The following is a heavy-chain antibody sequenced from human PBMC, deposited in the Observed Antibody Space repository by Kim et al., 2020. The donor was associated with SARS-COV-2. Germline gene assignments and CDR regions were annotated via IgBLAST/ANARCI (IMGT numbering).Heavy chain of an antibody. CDR2: DASDE. D-gene: IGHD3-16*01. J-gene: IGHJ4*02. Sequence: DASDESYADTVKGRFNSSRDNARNSRYLQKNNMRVEDTAVYYCAKGWGFDNWGQGTLVTVSS. CDR3: AKGWGFDN. V-gene: IGHV3-7*01.